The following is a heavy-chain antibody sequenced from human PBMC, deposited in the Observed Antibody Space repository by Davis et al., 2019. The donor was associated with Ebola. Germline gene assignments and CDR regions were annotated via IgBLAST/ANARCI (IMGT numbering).Heavy chain of an antibody. Sequence: ASVKVSCKASGYTFTSLDIYWVRQATGQGLEWMGWMNPNSGNTGYAQKFQGRVTMTRDASISTAYMELRSLRSDDTAVYYCARDWLIVGATPTFDYWGQGTLVTVSS. V-gene: IGHV1-8*01. D-gene: IGHD1-26*01. CDR3: ARDWLIVGATPTFDY. J-gene: IGHJ4*02. CDR2: MNPNSGNT. CDR1: GYTFTSLD.